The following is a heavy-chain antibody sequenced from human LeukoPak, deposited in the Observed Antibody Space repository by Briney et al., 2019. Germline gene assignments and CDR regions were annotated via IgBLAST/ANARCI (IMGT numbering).Heavy chain of an antibody. V-gene: IGHV4-59*01. CDR2: ISYSGNT. Sequence: SETLSLTCTVSGGPISSYYWTWIRQPPGKGLEWIGYISYSGNTNYNPSLKSRVTISADTSKNQFSLKMSSVTAADTAVYFCARLRNWAWDFDSWGQGTLVTVSS. CDR3: ARLRNWAWDFDS. CDR1: GGPISSYY. D-gene: IGHD7-27*01. J-gene: IGHJ4*02.